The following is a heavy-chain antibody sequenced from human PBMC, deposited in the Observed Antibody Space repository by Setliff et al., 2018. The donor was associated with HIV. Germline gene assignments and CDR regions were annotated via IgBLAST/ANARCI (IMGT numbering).Heavy chain of an antibody. CDR3: ARHRYSSSINWFDP. D-gene: IGHD6-13*01. Sequence: PSETLSLTCNVSGFSFRNSFYNWGWIRQPPGKGLEWIGTIYYSGTTYYNPSLKSRVTMSIDTSQNQFSLKLTSVTATDTAVYYCARHRYSSSINWFDPWGQGTVVTVSS. V-gene: IGHV4-39*01. CDR2: IYYSGTT. J-gene: IGHJ5*01. CDR1: GFSFRNSFYN.